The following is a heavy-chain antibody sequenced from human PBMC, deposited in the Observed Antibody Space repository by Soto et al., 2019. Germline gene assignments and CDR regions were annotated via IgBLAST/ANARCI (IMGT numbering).Heavy chain of an antibody. CDR1: GGTFSSYT. CDR2: IIPILGIA. V-gene: IGHV1-69*02. J-gene: IGHJ6*02. D-gene: IGHD2-2*01. CDR3: ASPRAMRGDDYYGMDV. Sequence: QVQLVQSGAEVKKPGSSVKVSCKASGGTFSSYTISWVRQAPGQGLEWMGRIIPILGIANYAQKFQGRVTITANKSTSTAYMQRSSLRSEDTAVYYCASPRAMRGDDYYGMDVWGQGTTVTVSS.